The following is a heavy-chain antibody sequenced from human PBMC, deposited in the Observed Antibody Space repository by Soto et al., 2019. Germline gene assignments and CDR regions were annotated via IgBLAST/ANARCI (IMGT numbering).Heavy chain of an antibody. J-gene: IGHJ4*02. Sequence: SETLSLTCTVSGGSISSYYWSWIRQPPGKGLEWIGYIYYSGSTNYNPSLKSRVTISVDTSKNQFSLKLSSVTAADTAVYYCAREGESGSYHEFDYWGQGTLVTVSS. V-gene: IGHV4-59*01. CDR1: GGSISSYY. CDR3: AREGESGSYHEFDY. D-gene: IGHD1-26*01. CDR2: IYYSGST.